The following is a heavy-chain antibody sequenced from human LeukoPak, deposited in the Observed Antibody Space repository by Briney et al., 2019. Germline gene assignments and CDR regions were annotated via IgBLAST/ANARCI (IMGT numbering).Heavy chain of an antibody. J-gene: IGHJ3*02. V-gene: IGHV3-33*01. D-gene: IGHD2-15*01. Sequence: GGSLRLSCAASGFNFINYAMHWVRQAPGKGLEWVAVIWYDGGNRYYVDSVKGRFTISRDTSEDTLFLQMNSLRAEDTAVYYCAREADCTDGSCYRGAFDIWGHGTMITVSS. CDR3: AREADCTDGSCYRGAFDI. CDR1: GFNFINYA. CDR2: IWYDGGNR.